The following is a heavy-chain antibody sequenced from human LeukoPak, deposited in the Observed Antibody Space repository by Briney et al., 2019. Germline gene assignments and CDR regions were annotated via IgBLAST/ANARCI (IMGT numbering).Heavy chain of an antibody. Sequence: ASVTVSCTASGYTFTTYSITWVRQAPGQGLEWMGWITTYNGNTNSAQKLQGRVTMTTDTSTNTAYMELRSLRSDDTAVYYCARVAPSSKSSAFDIWGQGTMVTVSS. CDR1: GYTFTTYS. CDR3: ARVAPSSKSSAFDI. J-gene: IGHJ3*02. CDR2: ITTYNGNT. V-gene: IGHV1-18*01. D-gene: IGHD6-6*01.